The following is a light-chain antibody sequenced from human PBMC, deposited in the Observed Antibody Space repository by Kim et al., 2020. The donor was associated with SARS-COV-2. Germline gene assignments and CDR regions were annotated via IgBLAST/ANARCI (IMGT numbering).Light chain of an antibody. Sequence: QSALTQPPSASGSPGQSVTISCTGTSSDVGGYNYVSWYQQHPGKAPKLMIYEVSKRPSGVPDRFSGSKSGNTVSLTVSGLQAEDEADYYCSSYAGSNNFVVFGGGTQLTVL. CDR2: EVS. J-gene: IGLJ2*01. V-gene: IGLV2-8*01. CDR3: SSYAGSNNFVV. CDR1: SSDVGGYNY.